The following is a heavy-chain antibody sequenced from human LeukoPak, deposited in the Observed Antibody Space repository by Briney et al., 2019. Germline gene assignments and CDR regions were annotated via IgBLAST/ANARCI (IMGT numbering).Heavy chain of an antibody. Sequence: GGSLSLSCTASGFTFSSYWMYWVRQAPGKGLVWVSHINGDGSTTIYADSVKGRFTISRDNAKNSLYLQMNSLRVEDTAVYFCVRGRAVDYWGQGTLVTVSS. J-gene: IGHJ4*02. CDR3: VRGRAVDY. CDR1: GFTFSSYW. D-gene: IGHD1-26*01. CDR2: INGDGSTT. V-gene: IGHV3-74*01.